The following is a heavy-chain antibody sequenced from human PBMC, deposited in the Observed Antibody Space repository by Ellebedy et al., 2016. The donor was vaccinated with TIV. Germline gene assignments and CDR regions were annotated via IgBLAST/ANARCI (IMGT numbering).Heavy chain of an antibody. CDR2: IKQAGSEK. D-gene: IGHD3-10*01. CDR1: GFTFSRYW. Sequence: GESLKISCAASGFTFSRYWMSWVRQAPGKGLEWVANIKQAGSEKYYVDSVKGRFTISRDNAKNSLYLQMNSLRGEDTAGYYCVRGGKDSYGPYGLFDYWGQGTLVTVSS. CDR3: VRGGKDSYGPYGLFDY. V-gene: IGHV3-7*01. J-gene: IGHJ4*02.